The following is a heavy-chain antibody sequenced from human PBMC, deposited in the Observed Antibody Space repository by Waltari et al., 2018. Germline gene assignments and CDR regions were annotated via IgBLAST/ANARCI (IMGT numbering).Heavy chain of an antibody. Sequence: EVQLVESGGGLVEPGGSLRLSCAASGFTFSDDWMSWVGQAPGKGLEWVGRIKTNTDGGTTDYGAPVKGRFTISRDDSEYMLYLQMNYLKTEDTAVYYCTTVFNFYDYVWGSYPNWGQGTLVTVSS. CDR1: GFTFSDDW. CDR3: TTVFNFYDYVWGSYPN. J-gene: IGHJ4*02. D-gene: IGHD3-16*02. CDR2: IKTNTDGGTT. V-gene: IGHV3-15*01.